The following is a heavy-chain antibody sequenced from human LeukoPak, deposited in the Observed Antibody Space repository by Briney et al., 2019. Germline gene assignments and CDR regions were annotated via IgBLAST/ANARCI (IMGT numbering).Heavy chain of an antibody. J-gene: IGHJ6*03. D-gene: IGHD3-10*01. CDR2: VNAGNGNT. V-gene: IGHV1-3*03. CDR3: ARSGIKMVRGLIIKSPYHMDV. CDR1: GYTFTSFA. Sequence: GASVKVSCKASGYTFTSFAIHWVRQAPGQGLEWMGWVNAGNGNTEYSQEFQGRFTISRDTSASTSYLDLSSLRSEDTAVYYCARSGIKMVRGLIIKSPYHMDVWGKGTTVTVSS.